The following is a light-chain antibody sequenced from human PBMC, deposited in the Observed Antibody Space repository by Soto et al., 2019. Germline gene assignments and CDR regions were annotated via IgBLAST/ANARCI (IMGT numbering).Light chain of an antibody. J-gene: IGKJ1*01. CDR2: KAS. CDR3: QHYNSYSEA. CDR1: QTISSW. V-gene: IGKV1-5*03. Sequence: DIKMAQSPSTLSGSVGARVTITCRASQTISSWLAWYQQKPGKAHKLLIYKASTLKSGVPSRFSGSGSGTEFTLTISRLQPDDFATYYCQHYNSYSEAFGQGTKVENK.